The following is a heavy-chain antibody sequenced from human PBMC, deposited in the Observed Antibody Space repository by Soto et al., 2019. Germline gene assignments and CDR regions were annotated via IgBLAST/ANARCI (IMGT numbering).Heavy chain of an antibody. Sequence: ASVKVSCKASGFTFTSSAVQWVRQARGQRPEWIGWIVVGSGNTNYAQKFQERVTITRDMSTSTAYMELSSLRSEDTAVYYCAIGTYSYDSIGYDGTFEIWGQGTRVTVSS. J-gene: IGHJ3*02. V-gene: IGHV1-58*01. CDR3: AIGTYSYDSIGYDGTFEI. CDR2: IVVGSGNT. D-gene: IGHD3-22*01. CDR1: GFTFTSSA.